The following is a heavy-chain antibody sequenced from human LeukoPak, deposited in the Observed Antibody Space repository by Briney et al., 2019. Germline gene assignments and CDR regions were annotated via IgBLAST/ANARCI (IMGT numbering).Heavy chain of an antibody. CDR1: GGSISSSSFY. Sequence: SETLSLTCTVSGGSISSSSFYWGWIRQPPGKGLEWIGSIYYSGSTNYNPSLKSRVTISVDTSKNHFSLKLSSVTAAGTAVYYCARGDYGDYSFYWYFDLWGRGTLVTVSS. CDR2: IYYSGST. D-gene: IGHD4-17*01. V-gene: IGHV4-39*07. CDR3: ARGDYGDYSFYWYFDL. J-gene: IGHJ2*01.